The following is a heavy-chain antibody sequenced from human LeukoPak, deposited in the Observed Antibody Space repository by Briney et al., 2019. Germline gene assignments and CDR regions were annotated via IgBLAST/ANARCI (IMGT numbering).Heavy chain of an antibody. CDR1: GFTFSSYS. CDR3: ARDKRYSSSWYPPFDY. D-gene: IGHD6-13*01. V-gene: IGHV3-48*01. Sequence: GGSLRLSCAASGFTFSSYSMNWVRQAPGKGLEWVSYISSSNNTIYYADSVKGRFTISRDNAKNSLYLQMNSLRAEDTAVYYCARDKRYSSSWYPPFDYWGQGTLVTVSS. J-gene: IGHJ4*02. CDR2: ISSSNNTI.